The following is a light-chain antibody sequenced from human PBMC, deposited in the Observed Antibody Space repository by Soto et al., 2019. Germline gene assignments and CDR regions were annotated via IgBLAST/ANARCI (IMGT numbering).Light chain of an antibody. CDR1: SSNIGAGYD. J-gene: IGLJ3*02. Sequence: QPVLTQPPSVSGAPGQRVTISCTGSSSNIGAGYDVHWYQQLPGTAPKLLIYGNYNRPSGVPDRFSGSKSGTSASLAITGLQAEDEADYYCPSYDSSLSGSRVFGGGTKLTVL. V-gene: IGLV1-40*01. CDR3: PSYDSSLSGSRV. CDR2: GNY.